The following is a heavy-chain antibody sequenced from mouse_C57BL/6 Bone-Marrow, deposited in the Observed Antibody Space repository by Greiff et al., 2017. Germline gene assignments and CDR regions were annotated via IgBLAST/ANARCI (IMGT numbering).Heavy chain of an antibody. CDR1: GYTFTDYN. Sequence: VQLKESGPELVKPGASVKMSCKASGYTFTDYNMHWVKQSPGKSLEWIGYINPNNGGTSYNQKFKGKATLTVNKSSSTAYMELRSLTSEDSAVYYCARGGYYYGGYWGQGTTLTGSS. D-gene: IGHD2-1*01. CDR2: INPNNGGT. J-gene: IGHJ2*01. V-gene: IGHV1-22*01. CDR3: ARGGYYYGGY.